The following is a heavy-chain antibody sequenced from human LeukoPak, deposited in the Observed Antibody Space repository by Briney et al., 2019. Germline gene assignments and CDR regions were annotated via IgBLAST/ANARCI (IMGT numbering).Heavy chain of an antibody. J-gene: IGHJ5*02. CDR2: INHSGST. CDR1: GGSFSGYY. D-gene: IGHD2-2*01. V-gene: IGHV4-34*01. CDR3: ARGGYQAWSDP. Sequence: PSETLSLTCAVYGGSFSGYYWTWIRQPPGKGLEWIGEINHSGSTNYNPSLKSRVTISVDTSKNQFSLKLSSVTSADTAVYYCARGGYQAWSDPWGQGTLVTVSS.